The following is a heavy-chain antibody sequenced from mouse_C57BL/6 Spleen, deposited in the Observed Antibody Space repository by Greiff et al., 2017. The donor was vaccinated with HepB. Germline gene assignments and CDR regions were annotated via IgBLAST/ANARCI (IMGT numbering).Heavy chain of an antibody. CDR3: ARSGVYDYDTP. V-gene: IGHV1-54*01. D-gene: IGHD2-4*01. CDR2: INPGSGGT. J-gene: IGHJ3*01. CDR1: GYAFTNYL. Sequence: VKLMESGAELVRPGTSVKVSCKASGYAFTNYLIEWVKQRPGQGLEWIGVINPGSGGTNYNEKFKGKATLTADKSSSTAYMQLSSLTSEDSAVYFCARSGVYDYDTPWGQGTLVTVSA.